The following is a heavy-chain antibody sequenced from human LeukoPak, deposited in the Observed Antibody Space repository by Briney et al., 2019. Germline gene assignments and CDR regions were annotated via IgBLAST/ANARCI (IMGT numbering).Heavy chain of an antibody. J-gene: IGHJ4*02. CDR2: ITSSSSII. CDR1: GFTFSDYN. D-gene: IGHD5-18*01. CDR3: ARAYSGYTYGYHY. V-gene: IGHV3-48*01. Sequence: GGSLRLSCAASGFTFSDYNMNWVRQPPGKGLEWVSYITSSSSIIYYADSVKGRFTISRDNAKNSLYLQMSSLRAEDTAVYHCARAYSGYTYGYHYWGQGTLVTVSS.